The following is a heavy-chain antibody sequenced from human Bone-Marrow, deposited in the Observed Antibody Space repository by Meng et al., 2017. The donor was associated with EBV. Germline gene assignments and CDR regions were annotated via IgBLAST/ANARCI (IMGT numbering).Heavy chain of an antibody. Sequence: RRGSGPGRVQPSETLSLTCIVSGGSISSNSYYWGWIRQPPGKGLEWIGSISYSGSTYYNPSLKSRVTISIDTSKNQFSLKLSSVTAADTAVYYCARDWGYYGSGSYDNWFDPWGQGTLVTVSS. J-gene: IGHJ5*02. CDR3: ARDWGYYGSGSYDNWFDP. D-gene: IGHD3-10*01. CDR2: ISYSGST. V-gene: IGHV4-39*07. CDR1: GGSISSNSYY.